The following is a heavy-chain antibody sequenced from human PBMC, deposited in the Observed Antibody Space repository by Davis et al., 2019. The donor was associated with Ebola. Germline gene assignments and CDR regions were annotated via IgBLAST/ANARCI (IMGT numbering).Heavy chain of an antibody. J-gene: IGHJ4*02. D-gene: IGHD7-27*01. CDR3: TTDGYWGSDH. CDR1: GFIFSKAW. CDR2: IKNKADGGTT. Sequence: GESLKISCAASGFIFSKAWMSWVRQAPGKGLEWVGRIKNKADGGTTDYAAPVKGRFTISRDDSKNALYLQMNSLKTEDTAVYYCTTDGYWGSDHWGQGTLVTVSS. V-gene: IGHV3-15*01.